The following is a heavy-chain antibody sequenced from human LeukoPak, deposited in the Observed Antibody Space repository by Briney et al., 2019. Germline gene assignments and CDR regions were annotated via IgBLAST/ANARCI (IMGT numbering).Heavy chain of an antibody. CDR2: ISNDGSDK. CDR3: AKINYYESSGYLDY. V-gene: IGHV3-30*18. CDR1: GFPFSSYG. J-gene: IGHJ4*02. Sequence: PGRSLRLSCAASGFPFSSYGMHWVSQAPGNGLEWVGVISNDGSDKYYADSVKGRFTMSRDNSKTTVYLQMNSLRAEDTAVYYCAKINYYESSGYLDYWGQGTLVTVSS. D-gene: IGHD3-22*01.